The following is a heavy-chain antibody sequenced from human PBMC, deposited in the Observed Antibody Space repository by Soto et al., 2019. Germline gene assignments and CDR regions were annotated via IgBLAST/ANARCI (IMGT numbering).Heavy chain of an antibody. CDR1: GFTFSSYG. Sequence: QVQLVESGGGVVQPGRSLRLSCAASGFTFSSYGMHWVRQAPGKGLEWVAVIWYDGSNKYYADSVKGRFTISRDNSKNTLYLQMNSLRAEDTAAYYCARDEGIHDYGDYGGWFDPWGQGTLVTVSS. J-gene: IGHJ5*02. D-gene: IGHD4-17*01. CDR3: ARDEGIHDYGDYGGWFDP. CDR2: IWYDGSNK. V-gene: IGHV3-33*01.